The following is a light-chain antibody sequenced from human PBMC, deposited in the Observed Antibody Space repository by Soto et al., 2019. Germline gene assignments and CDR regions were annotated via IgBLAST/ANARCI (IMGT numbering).Light chain of an antibody. J-gene: IGLJ3*02. CDR3: AVWDDSLSGVV. CDR1: SSNIGGNY. Sequence: QTVVTQPPSASGTPGQRVTISCSGISSNIGGNYVYWYQHLPGTAPKVLIYKNNHRPSGVPDRFSGSKSDTSASLAISGLRSEDEVHYYCAVWDDSLSGVVFGGRTKLTVL. V-gene: IGLV1-47*01. CDR2: KNN.